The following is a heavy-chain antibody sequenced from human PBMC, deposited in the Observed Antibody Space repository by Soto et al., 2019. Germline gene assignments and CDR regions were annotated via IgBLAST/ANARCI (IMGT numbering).Heavy chain of an antibody. CDR1: GDSISTVDYF. CDR3: ARGRYCLTGRCFPNWFDS. J-gene: IGHJ5*01. CDR2: IYKSATT. D-gene: IGHD2-15*01. V-gene: IGHV4-30-4*01. Sequence: TLALTCSVSGDSISTVDYFGAWIRQPPGQALEYIGYIYKSATTYYNPSFESRVAISLDTSKSQFSLNVTSVTAADTAVYFCARGRYCLTGRCFPNWFDSWGQGTLVTVSS.